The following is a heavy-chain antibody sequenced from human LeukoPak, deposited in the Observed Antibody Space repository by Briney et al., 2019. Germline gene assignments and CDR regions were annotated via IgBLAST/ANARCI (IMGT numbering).Heavy chain of an antibody. J-gene: IGHJ4*02. Sequence: GGSLRLSCAASGFTFSSYWMSWVRQAPGKGLEWVANIKQDGSEKYYVDSVKGRFTISRDNAKNSLYLQMNSLRAEDTAVYYCARERGDYYGPGSYFDYWGQGTLVTVSS. D-gene: IGHD3-10*01. CDR3: ARERGDYYGPGSYFDY. V-gene: IGHV3-7*01. CDR1: GFTFSSYW. CDR2: IKQDGSEK.